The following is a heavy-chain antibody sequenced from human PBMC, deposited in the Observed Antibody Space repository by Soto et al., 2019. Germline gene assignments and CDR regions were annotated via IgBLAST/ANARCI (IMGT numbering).Heavy chain of an antibody. CDR3: ATALYCTNGVCYSFDY. CDR1: GYTLTELS. D-gene: IGHD2-8*01. Sequence: GASVKVSCKVSGYTLTELSMHWVRQAPGKGLEWMGGFDPEDGETIYAQKFQGRVTMTEDTSTDTAYMELSSLRSEDTAVYYCATALYCTNGVCYSFDYWGQGTLVTVSS. CDR2: FDPEDGET. V-gene: IGHV1-24*01. J-gene: IGHJ4*02.